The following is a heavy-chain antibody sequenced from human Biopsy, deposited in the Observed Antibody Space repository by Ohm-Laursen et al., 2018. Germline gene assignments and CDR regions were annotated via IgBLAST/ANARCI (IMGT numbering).Heavy chain of an antibody. CDR1: GYSISSDYR. CDR3: ARVGSGWAPFDK. D-gene: IGHD6-19*01. V-gene: IGHV4-38-2*01. J-gene: IGHJ4*02. Sequence: PSQTLSLTCAVSGYSISSDYRWGWIRQAPGKTLEWLGNIFKDGNTHYNPSLRSRLIISIDTSKNQFSLMMTSVSGADTAVYFCARVGSGWAPFDKWGPGTLVTASS. CDR2: IFKDGNT.